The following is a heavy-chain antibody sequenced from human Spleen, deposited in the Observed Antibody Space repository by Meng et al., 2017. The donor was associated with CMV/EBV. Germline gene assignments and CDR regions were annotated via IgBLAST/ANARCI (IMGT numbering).Heavy chain of an antibody. V-gene: IGHV1-2*02. CDR2: INPNSGGT. J-gene: IGHJ6*02. Sequence: ASVKVSCKASGYTFTGYYMHWVRQAPGQGLEWMGWINPNSGGTNYAQKFQGRVTMTRDTSISTAYMELSRLRSDDTAMYYCARGAAEDIVVVPPYYYGMDVWGQGTTVTVSS. CDR1: GYTFTGYY. D-gene: IGHD2-2*01. CDR3: ARGAAEDIVVVPPYYYGMDV.